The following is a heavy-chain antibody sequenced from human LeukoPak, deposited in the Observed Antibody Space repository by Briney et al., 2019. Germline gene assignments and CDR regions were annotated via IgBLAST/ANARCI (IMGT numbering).Heavy chain of an antibody. J-gene: IGHJ4*02. CDR1: GGSFSGYY. Sequence: PSETLSLTCAVYGGSFSGYYWSWIRQPPGKGLEWIGEINHSGSTNYNPSLKSRVTISVDTSMNQFSLRLSSVTAADTAVYYCASLLDTLNYDFWSGYLDYWGQGTLVTVSS. V-gene: IGHV4-34*01. CDR2: INHSGST. CDR3: ASLLDTLNYDFWSGYLDY. D-gene: IGHD3-3*01.